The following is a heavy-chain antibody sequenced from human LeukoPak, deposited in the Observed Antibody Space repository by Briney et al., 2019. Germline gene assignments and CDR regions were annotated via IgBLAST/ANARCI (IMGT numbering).Heavy chain of an antibody. CDR2: VYTGGST. CDR3: ARVVSGRYYFDY. D-gene: IGHD3-3*01. J-gene: IGHJ4*02. Sequence: GGSLRLSCAASGFTVSSNYMTWVRQAPGKGLEWVSVVYTGGSTYSADSVKGRFTISRDNSKNTLYLQMNSLRAEDTAVYYCARVVSGRYYFDYWGQGTLVTVSS. CDR1: GFTVSSNY. V-gene: IGHV3-53*01.